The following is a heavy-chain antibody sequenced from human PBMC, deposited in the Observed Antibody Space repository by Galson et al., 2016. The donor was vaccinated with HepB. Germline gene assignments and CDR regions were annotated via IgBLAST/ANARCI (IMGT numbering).Heavy chain of an antibody. CDR1: GGTFNKYA. D-gene: IGHD6-13*01. CDR3: ARVRYSTTWYFDY. V-gene: IGHV1-69*13. CDR2: ITNFGTA. Sequence: QSGAEVKKPGASVKVSCKASGGTFNKYAISWVRQAPGQGLEWMGGITNFGTANYAQRFQGRVTITADEYTSTVYMELISLRSEDTAVYYCARVRYSTTWYFDYWGQGTLVTVSS. J-gene: IGHJ4*02.